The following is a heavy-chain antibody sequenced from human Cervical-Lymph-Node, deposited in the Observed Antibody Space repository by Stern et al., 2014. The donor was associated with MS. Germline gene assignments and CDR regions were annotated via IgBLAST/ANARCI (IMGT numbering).Heavy chain of an antibody. CDR1: GFSLTTSGVG. V-gene: IGHV2-5*02. CDR2: IYWEGDK. J-gene: IGHJ4*01. Sequence: QITLKESGPTLVKPTQTLTLKCIFSGFSLTTSGVGVGWIRQPPGKALEWLGLIYWEGDKRYSPSLKRRITINKDTAKNQVVLTMANMDPMDTATYYCTHTSPRVPGIEYWGQGTLVTVSS. D-gene: IGHD6-13*01. CDR3: THTSPRVPGIEY.